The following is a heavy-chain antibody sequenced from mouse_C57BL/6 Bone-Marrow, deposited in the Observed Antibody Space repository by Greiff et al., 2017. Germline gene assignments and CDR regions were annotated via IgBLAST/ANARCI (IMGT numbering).Heavy chain of an antibody. CDR3: ARRKELLRSWYFDV. Sequence: EVKLMESGGGLVQPGGSLKLSCAASGFTFSDYYMYWVRQTPEKRLEWVAYISNGGGSTYYPDTVKGRFTISRDNAKNTLYLQMSRLKSEDTAMYYCARRKELLRSWYFDVWGTGTTVTVSS. V-gene: IGHV5-12*01. CDR1: GFTFSDYY. J-gene: IGHJ1*03. CDR2: ISNGGGST. D-gene: IGHD1-1*01.